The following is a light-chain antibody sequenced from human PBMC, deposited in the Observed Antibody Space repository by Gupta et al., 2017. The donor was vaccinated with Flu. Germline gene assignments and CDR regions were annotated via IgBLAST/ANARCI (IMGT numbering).Light chain of an antibody. CDR1: QSLVYSDGNTY. J-gene: IGKJ1*01. V-gene: IGKV2-30*01. Sequence: DVVMRKSPLSLPVTLGQPASIPCRSSQSLVYSDGNTYLHWFQQRPGQSPRRLIYQVSHRESGVPDRFSGSGSGTDFTLKISRVEAEDVGVYYCMQGARWPWAFGQGTKVEIK. CDR2: QVS. CDR3: MQGARWPWA.